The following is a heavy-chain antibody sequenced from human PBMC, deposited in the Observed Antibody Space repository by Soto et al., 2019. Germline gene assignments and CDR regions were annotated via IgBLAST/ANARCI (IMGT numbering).Heavy chain of an antibody. CDR1: GFTFSSYG. CDR2: ISYDGSNK. J-gene: IGHJ6*02. CDR3: AKDWDIVVVTAIRYGLAV. Sequence: PGGSLRLSCAASGFTFSSYGMHWVRQAPGKGLEWVAVISYDGSNKYYADSVKGRFTIFRDNSKNTLYLQMNSLRAEDTAVYYCAKDWDIVVVTAIRYGLAVWGQGTTVTVSS. D-gene: IGHD2-21*02. V-gene: IGHV3-30*18.